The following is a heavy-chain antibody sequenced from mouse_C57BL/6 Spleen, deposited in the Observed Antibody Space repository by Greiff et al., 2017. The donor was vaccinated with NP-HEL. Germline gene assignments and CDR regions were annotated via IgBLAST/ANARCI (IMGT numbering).Heavy chain of an antibody. CDR2: IYPGDGDT. Sequence: QVQLKESGAELVKPGASVKISCKASGYAFSSYWMNWVKQRPGKGLEWIGQIYPGDGDTNYNGKFKGKATLTADKSSSTAYMQLSSLTSEDSAVYFCARGGLDAMDYWGQGTSVTVSS. J-gene: IGHJ4*01. D-gene: IGHD2-2*01. CDR3: ARGGLDAMDY. V-gene: IGHV1-80*01. CDR1: GYAFSSYW.